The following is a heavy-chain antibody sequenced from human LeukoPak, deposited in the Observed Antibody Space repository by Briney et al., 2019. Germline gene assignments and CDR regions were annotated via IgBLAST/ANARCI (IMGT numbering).Heavy chain of an antibody. J-gene: IGHJ4*02. D-gene: IGHD3-22*01. CDR3: ARCDAKEYYESSCYDY. V-gene: IGHV1-8*01. CDR2: MNPKRGNT. CDR1: RYTYPSYD. Sequence: GSVTVSCKAPRYTYPSYDINWVRPATGQGREWMGWMNPKRGNTGYAQKFQGRVTMTKNSSKSTAYMVLSSRRSEDSALYCCARCDAKEYYESSCYDYWGQGTLVTVSS.